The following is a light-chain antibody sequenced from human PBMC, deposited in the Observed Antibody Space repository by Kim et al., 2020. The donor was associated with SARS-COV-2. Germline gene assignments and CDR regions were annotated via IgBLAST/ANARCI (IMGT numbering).Light chain of an antibody. CDR2: QDN. J-gene: IGLJ3*02. V-gene: IGLV3-1*01. CDR3: QAWDSSTFWV. Sequence: SYELTQPPSASVSPGQTASITCSGDKLGDKYACWYQQKPGQSPVLVIYQDNKRPSGIPERFSGSNSGNTATLTISETQAMDEADYYCQAWDSSTFWVFGGGTQLTVL. CDR1: KLGDKY.